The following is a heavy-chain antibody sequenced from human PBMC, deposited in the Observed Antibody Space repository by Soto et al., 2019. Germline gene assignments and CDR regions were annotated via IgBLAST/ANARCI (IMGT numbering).Heavy chain of an antibody. Sequence: PGGSLRLSCAASGFTFSSYSMNWVRQAPGKGLEWVSSISSSGSYIYYADSVKGRFTISRDNSKNTLYLQMNSLRAEDTAVYYCAKEKISTRCCNWFDPWGQGTLVTVSS. CDR2: ISSSGSYI. V-gene: IGHV3-21*04. CDR1: GFTFSSYS. CDR3: AKEKISTRCCNWFDP. J-gene: IGHJ5*02. D-gene: IGHD2-2*01.